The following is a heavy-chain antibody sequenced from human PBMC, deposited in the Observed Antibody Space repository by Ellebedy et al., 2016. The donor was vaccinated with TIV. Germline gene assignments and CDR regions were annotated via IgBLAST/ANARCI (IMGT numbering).Heavy chain of an antibody. CDR2: INNDGRTT. J-gene: IGHJ4*02. D-gene: IGHD2-21*02. CDR3: ARSFVVVTGSMDF. Sequence: GESLKISCVASGFTFTSYSMHWVRQAPGKGLEHVSAINNDGRTTYYADSVKGRFTMSRDNSENTLYLQMGSLRAEDTAVYYCARSFVVVTGSMDFWGQGALVTVSS. CDR1: GFTFTSYS. V-gene: IGHV3-64*02.